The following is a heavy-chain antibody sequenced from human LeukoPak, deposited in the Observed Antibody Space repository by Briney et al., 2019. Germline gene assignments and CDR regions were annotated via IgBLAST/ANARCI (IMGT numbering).Heavy chain of an antibody. V-gene: IGHV3-23*01. CDR2: ISGSGGST. D-gene: IGHD1-1*01. CDR3: AKDFGTIAY. J-gene: IGHJ4*02. CDR1: GFTVSTNY. Sequence: GGSLRLSCAASGFTVSTNYMSWDRQAPGKGLEWVSAISGSGGSTYYADSVKGRFTISRDNSKNTLYLQMNSLRAEDTAVYYCAKDFGTIAYWGQGTLVTVSS.